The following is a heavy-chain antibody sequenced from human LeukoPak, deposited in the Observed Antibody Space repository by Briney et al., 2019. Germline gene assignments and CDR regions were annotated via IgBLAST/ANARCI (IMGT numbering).Heavy chain of an antibody. D-gene: IGHD3-10*01. J-gene: IGHJ3*01. CDR1: GYTFTDYN. CDR3: ARVGLTRGEAFDV. Sequence: ASVKISCKASGYTFTDYNIHWVRQAPGQGLEWMGWTDPKRGATKYAQKFEGRVIMTRDTSITTVYMELNSLTFDDTAMYTCARVGLTRGEAFDVWGQGTMVTVSS. V-gene: IGHV1-2*02. CDR2: TDPKRGAT.